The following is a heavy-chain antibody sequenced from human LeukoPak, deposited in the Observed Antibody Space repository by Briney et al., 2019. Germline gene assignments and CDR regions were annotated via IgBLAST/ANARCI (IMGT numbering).Heavy chain of an antibody. J-gene: IGHJ6*02. D-gene: IGHD3-10*01. CDR1: GFTFSSYA. Sequence: PGGSLRLSCAASGFTFSSYAMHWVRQAPGKGLEWVAVISYDGSNKYYADSVKGRFTISRDNSKNTLYLQMNSLRAEDTAVYYCARSLFMVRGVTKAGNYYYYGMDVWGQGTTVTVSS. CDR2: ISYDGSNK. V-gene: IGHV3-30-3*01. CDR3: ARSLFMVRGVTKAGNYYYYGMDV.